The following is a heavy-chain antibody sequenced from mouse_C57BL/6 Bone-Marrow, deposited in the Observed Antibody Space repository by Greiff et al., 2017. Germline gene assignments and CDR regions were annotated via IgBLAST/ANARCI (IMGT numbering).Heavy chain of an antibody. D-gene: IGHD2-3*01. CDR2: ISYSGST. J-gene: IGHJ1*03. CDR3: AREGYDGYSRWYFDV. CDR1: GYSITSDY. Sequence: EVQGVESGPGLAKPSQTLSLTCSVTGYSITSDYWNWIRKFPGNKLQYLGYISYSGSTYYNPSLKSRISLTRDTSKNQYYLQLNSVTTEDTATYDCAREGYDGYSRWYFDVWGTGTTVTVSS. V-gene: IGHV3-8*01.